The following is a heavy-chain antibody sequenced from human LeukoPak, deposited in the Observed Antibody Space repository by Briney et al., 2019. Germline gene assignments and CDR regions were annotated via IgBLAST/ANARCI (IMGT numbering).Heavy chain of an antibody. V-gene: IGHV3-7*01. CDR2: IKQDGTQT. J-gene: IGHJ3*02. CDR3: ASDLSQTGAFNI. Sequence: GGSLRLPCAGSRFTFTSYWMNWVRQAPGKGLEWVANIKQDGTQTYYVDSVKGRFTISRDNARSSLYPQMNSLRVEDTAVYYCASDLSQTGAFNIWGQGTMVTVSS. D-gene: IGHD7-27*01. CDR1: RFTFTSYW.